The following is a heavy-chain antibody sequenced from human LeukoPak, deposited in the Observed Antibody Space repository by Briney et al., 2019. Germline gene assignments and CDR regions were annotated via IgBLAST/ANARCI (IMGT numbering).Heavy chain of an antibody. CDR1: GFTFSSYA. D-gene: IGHD3-16*02. Sequence: GGSLRLSCAASGFTFSSYAMHWVRQAPGKGLEWVAVISYDGSNKYYADSVKGRFTISRDNSKNTLYLQMSSLRAEDTAVYYCARDQGPLLLRLGELSPSGSGFDYWGQGTLVTVSS. J-gene: IGHJ4*02. V-gene: IGHV3-30*04. CDR3: ARDQGPLLLRLGELSPSGSGFDY. CDR2: ISYDGSNK.